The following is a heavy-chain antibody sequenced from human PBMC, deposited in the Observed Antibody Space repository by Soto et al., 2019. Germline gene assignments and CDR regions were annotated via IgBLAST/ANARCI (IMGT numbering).Heavy chain of an antibody. D-gene: IGHD2-15*01. V-gene: IGHV1-69*01. CDR1: GGTFSSYA. Sequence: QVQLVQSGAEVKKPGSSVKVSCKASGGTFSSYAISWVRQAPGQGLEWMGGIIPIFGTANYAQKFQGRVTITADESRSTAYMELSSLRSEDTAVYYCASHEGDYCSGGSCYGGGYFDYWGQGTLVTVSS. CDR3: ASHEGDYCSGGSCYGGGYFDY. J-gene: IGHJ4*02. CDR2: IIPIFGTA.